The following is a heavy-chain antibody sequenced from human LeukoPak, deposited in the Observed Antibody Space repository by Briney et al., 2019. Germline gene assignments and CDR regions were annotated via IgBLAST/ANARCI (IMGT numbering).Heavy chain of an antibody. CDR3: ARTPPGGWYGSLDY. J-gene: IGHJ4*02. Sequence: GGSLRLSCAVYRFTFSSYSMNWVRQAPGRGLEWVSLISSSSSSIFYADSVKGRFTISRDSAKNSLYLQMNSLRGEDTAVYYCARTPPGGWYGSLDYWGQGTLVTVSS. V-gene: IGHV3-21*01. D-gene: IGHD6-19*01. CDR1: RFTFSSYS. CDR2: ISSSSSSI.